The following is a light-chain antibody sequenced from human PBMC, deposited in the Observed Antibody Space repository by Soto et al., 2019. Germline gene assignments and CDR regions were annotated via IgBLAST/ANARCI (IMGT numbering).Light chain of an antibody. J-gene: IGKJ4*01. CDR3: QQSYSTPQT. Sequence: DIPMTQSPSSLSASVGDRVTITCLASQSISSYLNWYQQKPGKAPKLLIYAASSLQSGVPSRFSGSGSGTDFTLTISSLQPEDFATYYCQQSYSTPQTFGGGTKVEIK. CDR2: AAS. V-gene: IGKV1-39*01. CDR1: QSISSY.